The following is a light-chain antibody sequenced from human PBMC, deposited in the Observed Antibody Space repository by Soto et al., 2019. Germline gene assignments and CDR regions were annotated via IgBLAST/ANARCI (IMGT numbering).Light chain of an antibody. CDR1: QRISYR. V-gene: IGKV1-5*03. CDR2: KAS. J-gene: IGKJ1*01. Sequence: DIQMTQSPSTLSASAGDTVTITCRASQRISYRLAWYQQKPGKAPKLLIYKASIFESGVPSRFSGSGSGTEFTLTISSLQPDDFATDFCLHHDPLWTFGQGTKVEIK. CDR3: LHHDPLWT.